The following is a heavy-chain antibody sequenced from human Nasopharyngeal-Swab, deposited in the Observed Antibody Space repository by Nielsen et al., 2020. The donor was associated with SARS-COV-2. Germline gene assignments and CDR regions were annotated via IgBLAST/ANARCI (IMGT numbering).Heavy chain of an antibody. CDR2: TWYRSKWHY. CDR3: ARGSQGTRWS. D-gene: IGHD2-15*01. CDR1: GDSVSSNTAA. V-gene: IGHV6-1*01. J-gene: IGHJ5*02. Sequence: SCAISGDSVSSNTAAWSCIRQSPSRGLEWLGRTWYRSKWHYDYAESVKSRITINPDTTKNQFYLQLNSVTPEDTAVYYCARGSQGTRWSWGQGTLVTVSS.